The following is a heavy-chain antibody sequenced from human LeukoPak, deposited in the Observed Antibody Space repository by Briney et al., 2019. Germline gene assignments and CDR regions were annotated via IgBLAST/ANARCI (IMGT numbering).Heavy chain of an antibody. CDR1: GFTFSSYA. Sequence: PGGSLRLSCATSGFTFSSYAMHWVRQAPGKGLEWVAVISYDGSNKYYADSVKGRFTISRDNSKNTLYLQMNSLRAEDAAVYYCARDSGSKSDYHYGMDVWGQGTTVTVSS. CDR2: ISYDGSNK. V-gene: IGHV3-30-3*01. J-gene: IGHJ6*02. D-gene: IGHD3-10*01. CDR3: ARDSGSKSDYHYGMDV.